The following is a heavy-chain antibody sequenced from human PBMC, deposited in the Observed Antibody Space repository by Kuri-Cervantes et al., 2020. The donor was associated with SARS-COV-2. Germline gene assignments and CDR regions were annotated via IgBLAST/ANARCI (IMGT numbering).Heavy chain of an antibody. CDR3: ARGGGIAVAGILLPLYYYGMDV. J-gene: IGHJ6*02. D-gene: IGHD6-19*01. V-gene: IGHV4-34*01. CDR2: INHSGST. Sequence: ESLKISCAVYGGSFSGYYWSWIRQPPGKGLEWIGEINHSGSTNYNPSLKSRVTISVDTSKNQFSLKLSSVTAADTAVYYCARGGGIAVAGILLPLYYYGMDVWGQGTTVTVSS. CDR1: GGSFSGYY.